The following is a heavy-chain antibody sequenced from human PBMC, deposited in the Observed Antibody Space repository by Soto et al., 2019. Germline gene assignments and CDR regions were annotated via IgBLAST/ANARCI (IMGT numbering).Heavy chain of an antibody. CDR1: GYTFTSYD. Sequence: QVQLVQSGAEVKKPGASVKVSCKASGYTFTSYDINWVRQATRQGLEWMGWMNPNSGNTNYAQKFQGRVTMTRNTSISTAYMELSSLISEDTAVYYCARGHSSSWYVCYYWGQGTLVTVSS. V-gene: IGHV1-8*01. CDR2: MNPNSGNT. CDR3: ARGHSSSWYVCYY. J-gene: IGHJ4*02. D-gene: IGHD6-13*01.